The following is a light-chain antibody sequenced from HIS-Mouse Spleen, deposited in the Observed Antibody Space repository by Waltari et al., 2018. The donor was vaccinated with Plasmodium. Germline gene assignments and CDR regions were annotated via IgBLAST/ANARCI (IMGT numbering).Light chain of an antibody. J-gene: IGLJ3*02. Sequence: QSALTQPASVSGSPGHSITIHCTGTSRDVGGYNYVSWYQQPPGKAPKIMIYDVSNRPSGVSNRFSGSKSGNTASLTISGLQAEDEADYYCSSYTSSSTKVFGGGTKLTVL. CDR2: DVS. CDR3: SSYTSSSTKV. CDR1: SRDVGGYNY. V-gene: IGLV2-14*03.